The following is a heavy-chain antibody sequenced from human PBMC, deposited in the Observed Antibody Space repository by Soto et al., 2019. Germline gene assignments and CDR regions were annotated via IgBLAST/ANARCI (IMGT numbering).Heavy chain of an antibody. CDR2: IDPSDSYT. CDR1: GYSFTSYW. D-gene: IGHD3-22*01. CDR3: ARYPGDYFDSSGDPRLRRGRAFDI. J-gene: IGHJ3*02. Sequence: GESLKISCKGSGYSFTSYWIGWVRQMPGKGLEWMGRIDPSDSYTNYSPSFQGHVTISADKSISTAYLQWSSLKASDTAMYYCARYPGDYFDSSGDPRLRRGRAFDIWGQGTMVTVSS. V-gene: IGHV5-10-1*01.